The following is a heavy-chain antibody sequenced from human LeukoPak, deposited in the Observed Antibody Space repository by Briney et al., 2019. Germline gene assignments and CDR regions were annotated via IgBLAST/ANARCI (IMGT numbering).Heavy chain of an antibody. CDR1: GFSFSSSV. CDR2: ISGSGGST. J-gene: IGHJ4*02. CDR3: ASRSGYCSSTSCPSDY. Sequence: QPGGSLRLSCAASGFSFSSSVMSWVRQAPGRGLEWVSGISGSGGSTYYADSVKGRFTISRDNSKNTLYLQMNSLRAEDTAVYYCASRSGYCSSTSCPSDYWGQGTLVTVSS. V-gene: IGHV3-23*01. D-gene: IGHD2-2*01.